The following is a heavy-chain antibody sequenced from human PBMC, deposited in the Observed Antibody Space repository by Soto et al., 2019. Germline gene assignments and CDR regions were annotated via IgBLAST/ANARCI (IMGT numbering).Heavy chain of an antibody. D-gene: IGHD3-10*01. J-gene: IGHJ4*02. CDR2: ISHDGTNK. CDR3: ARNYYGSGSYLGPFGY. Sequence: PGGSLRLSXAASGFTFSNFAIHWVRQAPGKGLEWVAVISHDGTNKYYADSVKGRFTISRDNSNNTLYLQMNSLRAEDTAVYYCARNYYGSGSYLGPFGYWGQGTLVTVSS. CDR1: GFTFSNFA. V-gene: IGHV3-30-3*01.